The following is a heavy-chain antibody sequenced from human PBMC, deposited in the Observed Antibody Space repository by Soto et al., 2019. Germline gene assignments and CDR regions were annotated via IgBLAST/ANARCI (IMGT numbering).Heavy chain of an antibody. D-gene: IGHD3-3*01. CDR3: ASHTIFGVVALSDYYYYYMEG. CDR2: FDPEDGET. CDR1: GSTLTELS. V-gene: IGHV1-24*01. J-gene: IGHJ6*03. Sequence: ASVKVSCKVSGSTLTELSMHLVRQAPGKGLEGMGGFDPEDGETIYAQKFQGRVTMTEDTSTDTAYMELSSLRSEDTAVYYCASHTIFGVVALSDYYYYYMEGWGKGTTVTVSS.